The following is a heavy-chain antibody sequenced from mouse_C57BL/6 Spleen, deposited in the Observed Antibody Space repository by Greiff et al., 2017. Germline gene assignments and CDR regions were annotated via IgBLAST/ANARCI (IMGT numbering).Heavy chain of an antibody. CDR2: IDPENGDT. V-gene: IGHV14-4*01. CDR3: TTETAQALWDLDY. CDR1: GFNIKDDY. J-gene: IGHJ2*01. Sequence: VQLQQSGAELVRPGASVKLSCTASGFNIKDDYMHWVKQRPEQGLEWIGWIDPENGDTEYASKFQGKATITADTSSNTAYLQLSSLTSEDTAVYYCTTETAQALWDLDYWGQGTTLTVSS. D-gene: IGHD3-2*02.